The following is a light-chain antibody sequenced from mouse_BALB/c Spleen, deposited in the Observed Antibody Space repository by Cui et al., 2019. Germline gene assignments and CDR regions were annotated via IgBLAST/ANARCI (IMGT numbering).Light chain of an antibody. CDR3: QQGQSYPRT. CDR1: QNINVW. Sequence: DIQMYQSASSLSASLGDTITITCHSSQNINVWLSWYQQKPGNIPKLLIYKASNLHTGVPSRFSGSGSGTGFTLTISSLQPEDIATYYCQQGQSYPRTFGGGTKLEIK. V-gene: IGKV10-94*01. CDR2: KAS. J-gene: IGKJ1*01.